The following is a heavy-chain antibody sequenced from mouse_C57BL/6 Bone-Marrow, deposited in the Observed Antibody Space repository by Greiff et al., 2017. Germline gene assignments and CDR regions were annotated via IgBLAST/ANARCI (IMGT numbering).Heavy chain of an antibody. D-gene: IGHD4-1*01. CDR1: GYTFTSYW. V-gene: IGHV1-55*01. Sequence: VQLQQPGAELVKPGASVKMSCKASGYTFTSYWITWVKQRPGQGLEWIGDIYPGSGSPNYNEKFKSKATLTVDTSSSTAYMQLSSLTSDDSAVYYCARSNWDYFDVWGTGTTVTVSS. CDR2: IYPGSGSP. J-gene: IGHJ1*03. CDR3: ARSNWDYFDV.